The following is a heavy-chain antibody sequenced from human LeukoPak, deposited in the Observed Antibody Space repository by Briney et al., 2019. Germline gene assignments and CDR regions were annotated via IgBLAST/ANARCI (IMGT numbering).Heavy chain of an antibody. CDR1: GGTFTDFA. V-gene: IGHV1-46*01. CDR3: ARDLGSCSSTSCYGTGY. CDR2: INPSGGST. D-gene: IGHD2-2*01. J-gene: IGHJ4*02. Sequence: ASVKVSCKASGGTFTDFAINWVRQAPGQGLEWMGIINPSGGSTSYAQKFQGRVTMTRDTSTSTVYMELSSLRSEDTAVYYCARDLGSCSSTSCYGTGYWGQGTLVTVSS.